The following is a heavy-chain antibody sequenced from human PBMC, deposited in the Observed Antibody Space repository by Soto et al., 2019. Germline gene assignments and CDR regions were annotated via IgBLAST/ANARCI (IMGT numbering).Heavy chain of an antibody. CDR2: IIPIFGTA. CDR3: ARATNYYDSSGYYYVGYYYGMDV. J-gene: IGHJ6*02. V-gene: IGHV1-69*01. Sequence: QVQLVQSGAEVKKPGSSVKVSCKASGGTFSSYAISWVRQAPGQGLEWMGGIIPIFGTANYAQKFQGRVTITAEESTSTVYMELSRLSSEDTAVYYCARATNYYDSSGYYYVGYYYGMDVWGQGTTVTVSS. D-gene: IGHD3-22*01. CDR1: GGTFSSYA.